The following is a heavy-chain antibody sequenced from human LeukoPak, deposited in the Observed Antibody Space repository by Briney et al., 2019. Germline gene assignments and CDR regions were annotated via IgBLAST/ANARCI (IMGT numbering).Heavy chain of an antibody. CDR2: IYYSGST. Sequence: SETLSLTCTVSGGSISSGGYYWSWIRQHPGKGLEWIGYIYYSGSTYYNPSLKSRVTISLGTSKNQFSLNLSSVTAADTAVYYCARHYGRHYSPMLRVDYWGQGTLVTVSS. V-gene: IGHV4-31*03. CDR3: ARHYGRHYSPMLRVDY. CDR1: GGSISSGGYY. D-gene: IGHD3-10*01. J-gene: IGHJ4*02.